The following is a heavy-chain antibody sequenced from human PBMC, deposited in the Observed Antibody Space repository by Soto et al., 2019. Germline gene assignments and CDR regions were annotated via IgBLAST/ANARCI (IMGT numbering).Heavy chain of an antibody. CDR1: GFAFSSYG. CDR3: ASAYTYNYAFDY. CDR2: ISDSGSSI. Sequence: EVRLVESGGGLVSPGGSLRLSCAASGFAFSSYGLNWVRQAPGRGLEWISYISDSGSSIYYVDTVKGRFTASRDNAKNSVYLQMNSLRAEDTAVYFCASAYTYNYAFDYWGQGTLVTVSS. D-gene: IGHD5-18*01. V-gene: IGHV3-48*03. J-gene: IGHJ4*02.